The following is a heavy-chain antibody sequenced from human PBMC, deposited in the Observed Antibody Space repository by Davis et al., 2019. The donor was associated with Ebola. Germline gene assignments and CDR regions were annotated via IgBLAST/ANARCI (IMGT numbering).Heavy chain of an antibody. D-gene: IGHD3-22*01. CDR3: AKGLKSYYYDSSGSSFYYYFGMDV. J-gene: IGHJ6*04. CDR2: ISGSGGST. CDR1: VITFSSYA. Sequence: GESLKISCTDSVITFSSYAMTWVRQAPGKGLEWVSAISGSGGSTYYADSVKGRFTISRDNSKKTLYLQMNSLRAEDTAVYYCAKGLKSYYYDSSGSSFYYYFGMDVWGKGTTVTVSS. V-gene: IGHV3-23*01.